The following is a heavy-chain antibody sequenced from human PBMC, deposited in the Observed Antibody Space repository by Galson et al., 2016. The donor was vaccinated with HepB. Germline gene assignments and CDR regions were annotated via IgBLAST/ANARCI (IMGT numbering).Heavy chain of an antibody. Sequence: SLRLSCAASGFNFTEAWMTWVRQSPGKGLEWVGLIKSKTDGGTIEYAAPVRGRFTISRDDSRDTLYLQMNNLKTEDTAIYYCSADLDYWGQGTLVTVSS. V-gene: IGHV3-15*01. CDR1: GFNFTEAW. CDR2: IKSKTDGGTI. D-gene: IGHD4/OR15-4a*01. CDR3: SADLDY. J-gene: IGHJ4*02.